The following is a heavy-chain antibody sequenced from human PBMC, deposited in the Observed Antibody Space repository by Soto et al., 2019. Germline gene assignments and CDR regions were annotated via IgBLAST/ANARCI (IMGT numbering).Heavy chain of an antibody. Sequence: SETLSLTCAVSGGSISSGGYSWSWIRQPPGKGLEWIGYIYHSGNIYYNPSLKSRVTISVDRSKNQFSLKLSSVTAADTAVYYCARRYGASFDYWGQGTLVTVSS. D-gene: IGHD4-17*01. CDR2: IYHSGNI. V-gene: IGHV4-30-2*02. CDR3: ARRYGASFDY. J-gene: IGHJ4*02. CDR1: GGSISSGGYS.